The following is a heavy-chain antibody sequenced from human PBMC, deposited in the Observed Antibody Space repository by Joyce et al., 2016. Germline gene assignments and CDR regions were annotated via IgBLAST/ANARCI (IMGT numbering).Heavy chain of an antibody. CDR2: ISWNSGTI. V-gene: IGHV3-9*01. Sequence: EVQLVESGGGLVQPGRSLRLSCAASGFSFDDYAMHWVRQAPGKGLEGVSGISWNSGTIVYADSVKGRFTISRDNAKNSLYLQMNSLRAEDTALYYCAKAILRGYSYAFNYWGQGTLVTVSS. J-gene: IGHJ4*02. D-gene: IGHD3-16*01. CDR1: GFSFDDYA. CDR3: AKAILRGYSYAFNY.